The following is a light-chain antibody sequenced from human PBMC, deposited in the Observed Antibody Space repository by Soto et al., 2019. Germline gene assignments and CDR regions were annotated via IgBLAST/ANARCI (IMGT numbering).Light chain of an antibody. Sequence: DIPMTQSPSTLSASVGDRVTITCRASQSVSSWLAWYRQKPGEAPKLLIYDASSWERGVPSRFSGSGSGTEFTLTISSLQPDDFATYYCQQYDDYPWTFGQGTTVEIK. CDR3: QQYDDYPWT. J-gene: IGKJ1*01. CDR2: DAS. V-gene: IGKV1-5*01. CDR1: QSVSSW.